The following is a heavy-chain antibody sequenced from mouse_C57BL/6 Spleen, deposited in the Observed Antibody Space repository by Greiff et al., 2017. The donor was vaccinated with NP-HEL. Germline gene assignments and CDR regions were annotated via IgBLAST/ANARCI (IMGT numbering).Heavy chain of an antibody. CDR2: ISYDGSN. CDR1: GYSITSGYY. Sequence: EVQLVESGPGLVKPSQSLSLTCSVTGYSITSGYYWNWIRQFPGNKLEWMGYISYDGSNNYNPSLKNRISITRDTSKNQFFLKLNSVTTEDTATYYCANWGYYGSSYSAWFAYWGQGTLVTVSA. CDR3: ANWGYYGSSYSAWFAY. V-gene: IGHV3-6*01. D-gene: IGHD1-1*01. J-gene: IGHJ3*01.